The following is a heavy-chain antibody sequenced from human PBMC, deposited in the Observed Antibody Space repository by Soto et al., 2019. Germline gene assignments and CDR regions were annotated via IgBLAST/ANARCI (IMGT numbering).Heavy chain of an antibody. CDR2: ISAYNGNT. J-gene: IGHJ4*02. D-gene: IGHD3-22*01. CDR1: GYTFTSYG. Sequence: GASVKVSCKASGYTFTSYGISWVRQAPGQGLEGMGWISAYNGNTNYAQKLQGRVTMTTDTSTSTAYMELRSLRSDDTAVYYCARDWYYDSSGYYPNFDYWGQGTLVTVS. V-gene: IGHV1-18*01. CDR3: ARDWYYDSSGYYPNFDY.